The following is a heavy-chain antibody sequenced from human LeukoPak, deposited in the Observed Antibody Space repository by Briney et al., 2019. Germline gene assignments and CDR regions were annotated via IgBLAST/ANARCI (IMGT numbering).Heavy chain of an antibody. CDR1: GGSISSSSYY. J-gene: IGHJ3*02. V-gene: IGHV4-39*01. CDR2: IYYSGST. D-gene: IGHD2-15*01. Sequence: PSETLSLTCTVSGGSISSSSYYWGWIRQPPGKGLEWIGSIYYSGSTYYNPSLKSRVTISVDTSKNQFSLKLSSVTAADTAVYYCASGCSGGSCPSPDAFDIWGQGTMVTVSS. CDR3: ASGCSGGSCPSPDAFDI.